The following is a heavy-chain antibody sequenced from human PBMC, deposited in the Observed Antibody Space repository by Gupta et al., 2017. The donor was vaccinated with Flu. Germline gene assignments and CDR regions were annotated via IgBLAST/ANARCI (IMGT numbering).Heavy chain of an antibody. CDR1: GFTVSGRA. CDR2: SGFSGVNT. CDR3: ARGGVCGGDCYSSSWFDS. J-gene: IGHJ5*01. Sequence: VQLLESGGGLVQPGGSLRLTCTASGFTVSGRAMSWVRQAPGKGLEWVSTSGFSGVNTYYADSVKGRFTISRDNSKNTLYLQMNSLGVEDTAVYYCARGGVCGGDCYSSSWFDSWGQGTLVTVSS. D-gene: IGHD2-21*02. V-gene: IGHV3-23*01.